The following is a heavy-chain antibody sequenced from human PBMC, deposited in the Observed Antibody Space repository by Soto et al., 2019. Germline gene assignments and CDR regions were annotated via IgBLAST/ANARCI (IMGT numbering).Heavy chain of an antibody. J-gene: IGHJ4*02. Sequence: SETLSLTCAVYGGSFSGYYWGWIRQPPGKGLEWIGEINHSGSTNYNPSLKSRVTISVDTSKNQFSLKLSSVTAEDTAVYYCAKDNLQIAVAPWSYWGQGTLVTVSS. CDR1: GGSFSGYY. V-gene: IGHV4-34*01. D-gene: IGHD6-19*01. CDR2: INHSGST. CDR3: AKDNLQIAVAPWSY.